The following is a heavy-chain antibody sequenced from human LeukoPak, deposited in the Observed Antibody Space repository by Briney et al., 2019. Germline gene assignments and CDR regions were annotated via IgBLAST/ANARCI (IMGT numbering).Heavy chain of an antibody. CDR2: IGTASDT. CDR1: GFTYSSFD. J-gene: IGHJ6*03. V-gene: IGHV3-13*01. D-gene: IGHD1-1*01. Sequence: GGSLRLSCAASGFTYSSFDMHWVRQPTGQGLEWVSTIGTASDTYYPGSVEGRFTLSRDNAKNSLYLQMNSLTAGDTAVYYCARGPPRGKYYYMDVWGEGTTVTVSS. CDR3: ARGPPRGKYYYMDV.